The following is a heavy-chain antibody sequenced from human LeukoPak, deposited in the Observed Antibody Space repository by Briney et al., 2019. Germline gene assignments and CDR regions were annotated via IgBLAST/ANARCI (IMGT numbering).Heavy chain of an antibody. CDR3: ARSGGLDYYFDY. CDR2: IYYSGST. Sequence: PSETLSLTCTVSGGSISSYYWSWIRQPPGKGLEWIGCIYYSGSTNYNPSLKSRVTISVDTSKNQFSLKLSSVTAADTAVYYCARSGGLDYYFDYWGQGTLVTVSS. V-gene: IGHV4-59*08. J-gene: IGHJ4*02. CDR1: GGSISSYY. D-gene: IGHD2-15*01.